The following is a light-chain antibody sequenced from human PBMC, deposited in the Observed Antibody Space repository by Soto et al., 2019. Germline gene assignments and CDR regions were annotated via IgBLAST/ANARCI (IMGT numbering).Light chain of an antibody. V-gene: IGKV1-39*01. Sequence: DIQLTQSPSFLSASVGDRVTITCRASQSISTYLSWYQQKPGKVPKLLIYGASSLQTGVPSRFSGSGSGTEFIFTISSLQPEDFATYYCQQYHSSPTWTFGQGTKVDIK. CDR1: QSISTY. J-gene: IGKJ1*01. CDR3: QQYHSSPTWT. CDR2: GAS.